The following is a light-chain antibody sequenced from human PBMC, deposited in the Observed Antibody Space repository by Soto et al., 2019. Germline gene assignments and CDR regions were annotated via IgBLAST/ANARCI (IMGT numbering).Light chain of an antibody. CDR2: DAS. CDR1: QSISSW. J-gene: IGKJ1*01. Sequence: DIQMTQSPSTLSASVGDRVTITCRASQSISSWLAWYQQKPGKAPKLLIYDASSLESGVPSRFSGSGSGTEFTLTISRLQPDDFATYYCQQYNSYSPRTFGQGTKVESK. CDR3: QQYNSYSPRT. V-gene: IGKV1-5*01.